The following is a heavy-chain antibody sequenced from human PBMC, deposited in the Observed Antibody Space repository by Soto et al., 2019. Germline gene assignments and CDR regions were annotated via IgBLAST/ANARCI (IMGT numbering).Heavy chain of an antibody. J-gene: IGHJ6*02. CDR2: IIPMFGTL. CDR3: ARGLRTCNYGMDV. CDR1: GGIFSNYA. V-gene: IGHV1-69*13. Sequence: SVKVSCKASGGIFSNYAISWVRQAPGQGLEWMGGIIPMFGTLNYAQKFQGRVTIAADESTSTAYMELTSLRSEDTAVYYCARGLRTCNYGMDVWGQGTTVTVSS. D-gene: IGHD2-15*01.